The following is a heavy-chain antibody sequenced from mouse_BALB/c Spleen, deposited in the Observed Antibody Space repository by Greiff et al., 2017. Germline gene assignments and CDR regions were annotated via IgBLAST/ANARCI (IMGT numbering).Heavy chain of an antibody. Sequence: VQLKESGAELVKPGASVKLSCTASGFNIKDTYMHWVKQRPEQGLEWIGRIDPANGNTKYDPKFQGKATITADTSSNTAYLQLSSLTSEDTAVYYCARSYGNYGGFYFDYWGQGTTLTVSS. V-gene: IGHV14-3*02. D-gene: IGHD2-10*02. J-gene: IGHJ2*01. CDR3: ARSYGNYGGFYFDY. CDR2: IDPANGNT. CDR1: GFNIKDTY.